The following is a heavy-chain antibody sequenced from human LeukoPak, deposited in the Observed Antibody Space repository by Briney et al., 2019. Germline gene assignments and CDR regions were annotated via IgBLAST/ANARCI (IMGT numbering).Heavy chain of an antibody. CDR1: GLTFSSYA. CDR3: AKLARGSYVNTLFDY. CDR2: ISGSGGST. V-gene: IGHV3-23*01. J-gene: IGHJ4*02. Sequence: GGSLRLSCAASGLTFSSYAMSWVRQGPGKGLEWVSTISGSGGSTYYADSVKGRFTISRDNSKNTLYLQMNSLRAEDTAVYYCAKLARGSYVNTLFDYWGQGTLVTVSS. D-gene: IGHD1-26*01.